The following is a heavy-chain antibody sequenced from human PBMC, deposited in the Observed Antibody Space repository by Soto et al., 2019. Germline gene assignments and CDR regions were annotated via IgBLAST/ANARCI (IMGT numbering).Heavy chain of an antibody. V-gene: IGHV3-30*18. J-gene: IGHJ4*02. CDR3: AKVEPLIVGATSPVDY. D-gene: IGHD1-26*01. CDR1: GFTFSSYG. Sequence: GGSLRLSCAASGFTFSSYGMHWVRQAPGKGLEWVAVISYDGSNKYYADSVKGRFTISRDNSKNTLYLQMNSLRAEDTAVYYCAKVEPLIVGATSPVDYWGQGTLVTVSS. CDR2: ISYDGSNK.